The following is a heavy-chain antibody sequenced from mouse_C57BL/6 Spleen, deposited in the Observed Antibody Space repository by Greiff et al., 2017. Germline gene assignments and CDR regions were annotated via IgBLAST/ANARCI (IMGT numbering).Heavy chain of an antibody. CDR2: INPNNGGT. CDR3: ARRSDYEVGYFDG. J-gene: IGHJ1*03. D-gene: IGHD2-4*01. Sequence: VQLQQSGPELVKPGASVKIPCKASGYTFTDYNMDWVKQSHGQSLEWIGDINPNNGGTIYNQKFKGKATLTVDKSSSTAYMELRSLTSEDTAVYYCARRSDYEVGYFDGWGTGTTVTVSS. CDR1: GYTFTDYN. V-gene: IGHV1-18*01.